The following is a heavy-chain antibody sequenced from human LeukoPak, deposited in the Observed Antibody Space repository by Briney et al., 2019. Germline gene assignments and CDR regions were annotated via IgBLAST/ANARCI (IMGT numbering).Heavy chain of an antibody. V-gene: IGHV1-2*02. D-gene: IGHD6-19*01. CDR3: ARGPGVAGPFDY. J-gene: IGHJ4*02. Sequence: GASVQVSCYASGYTFSGYYMQRVRQPPGQGPVWLGWINPNSGGTNYAQKFQGRVTMTRDTSISTAYMELSRLTSDDTAVYYCARGPGVAGPFDYWGQGTLVTVSS. CDR2: INPNSGGT. CDR1: GYTFSGYY.